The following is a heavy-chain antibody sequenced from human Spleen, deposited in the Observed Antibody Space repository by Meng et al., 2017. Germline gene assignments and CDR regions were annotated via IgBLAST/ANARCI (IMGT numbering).Heavy chain of an antibody. D-gene: IGHD4-11*01. Sequence: QLEESGPGLVKPSGTLSLTCVVSGGSFSDYYWSWIRQPPGKGLEWIGEINHSGSTNYNPSLESRATISVDTSQNNLSLKLSSVTAADSAVYYCARGPTTMAHDFDYWGQGTLVTVSS. CDR2: INHSGST. J-gene: IGHJ4*02. CDR1: GGSFSDYY. V-gene: IGHV4-34*01. CDR3: ARGPTTMAHDFDY.